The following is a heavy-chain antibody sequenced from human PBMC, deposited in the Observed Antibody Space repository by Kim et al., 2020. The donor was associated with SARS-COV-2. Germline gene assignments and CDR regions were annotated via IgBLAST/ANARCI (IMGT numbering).Heavy chain of an antibody. CDR1: GFTFSSYG. J-gene: IGHJ6*02. D-gene: IGHD1-1*01. CDR2: IWYDGSNK. Sequence: GGSLRLSCAASGFTFSSYGMHWVRQAPGKGLEWVAVIWYDGSNKYYADSVKGRFTISRDNSKNTLYLQMNSLRAEDTAVYYCAKDVTTGNSRWSYGMDVWGQGTTVTVSS. CDR3: AKDVTTGNSRWSYGMDV. V-gene: IGHV3-33*06.